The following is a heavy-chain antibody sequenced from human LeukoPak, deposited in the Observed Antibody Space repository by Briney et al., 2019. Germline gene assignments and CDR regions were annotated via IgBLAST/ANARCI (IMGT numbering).Heavy chain of an antibody. V-gene: IGHV1-18*04. CDR1: GYTFTSYV. Sequence: EASVKVSCKASGYTFTSYVISWVPQAPGQGLEVMGWISAYNGNTNYAQKLQGRVNMTTDTSTSTAYMELRSLRSDDTAVYYCAREVRGWYFDYWGEGTLVTVSS. CDR3: AREVRGWYFDY. D-gene: IGHD6-19*01. J-gene: IGHJ4*02. CDR2: ISAYNGNT.